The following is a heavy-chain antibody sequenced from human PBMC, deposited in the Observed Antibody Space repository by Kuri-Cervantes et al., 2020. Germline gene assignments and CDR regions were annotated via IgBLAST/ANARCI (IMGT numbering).Heavy chain of an antibody. CDR2: ISSSSSTI. D-gene: IGHD3-10*01. V-gene: IGHV3-48*02. CDR1: GFTFSSYA. J-gene: IGHJ6*02. CDR3: ARRRNYYGSGLYQNDYGMDV. Sequence: GESLKISCAASGFTFSSYAMSWVRQAPGKGLEWVSYISSSSSTIYYADSVKGRFTISRDNAKNSLYLQMNSLRDEDTAVYYCARRRNYYGSGLYQNDYGMDVWGQGTTVTVSS.